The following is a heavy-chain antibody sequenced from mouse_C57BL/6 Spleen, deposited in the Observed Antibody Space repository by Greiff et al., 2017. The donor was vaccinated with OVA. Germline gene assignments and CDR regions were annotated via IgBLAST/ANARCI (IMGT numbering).Heavy chain of an antibody. J-gene: IGHJ2*01. CDR3: ARTYYSTPYCDY. V-gene: IGHV1-53*01. CDR2: INPSNGGT. CDR1: GYTFTSYW. D-gene: IGHD2-5*01. Sequence: VQLQESGTELVKPGASVKLSCKASGYTFTSYWMHWVKQRPGQGLEWIGNINPSNGGTNYNEKFKSKATLTVDKSSSTAYMQLSSLTSEDSAVYYCARTYYSTPYCDYGGQGTTLTVSS.